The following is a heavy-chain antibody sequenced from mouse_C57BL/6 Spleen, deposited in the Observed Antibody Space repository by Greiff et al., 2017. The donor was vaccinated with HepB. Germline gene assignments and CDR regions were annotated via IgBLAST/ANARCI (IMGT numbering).Heavy chain of an antibody. CDR2: INPSSGYT. CDR3: ARDRADYAVGY. D-gene: IGHD6-5*01. J-gene: IGHJ2*01. V-gene: IGHV1-4*01. CDR1: GYTFTSYT. Sequence: VKLQESGAELARPGASVKMSCKASGYTFTSYTMHWVKQRPGQGLEWIGYINPSSGYTKYNQKFKDKATLTADKSSSTAYMQLSSLTSEDSAVYYCARDRADYAVGYWGQGTTLTVSS.